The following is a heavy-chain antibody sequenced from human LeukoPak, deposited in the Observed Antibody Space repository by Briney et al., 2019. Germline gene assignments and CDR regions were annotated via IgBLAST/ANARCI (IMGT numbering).Heavy chain of an antibody. CDR1: RGSISSYY. V-gene: IGHV4-4*07. J-gene: IGHJ3*02. D-gene: IGHD1-26*01. Sequence: SEALSVTRMDSRGSISSYYGSWMRPPAGKGREGMGRIYTSGRTNYNPSLKSRVAMSVDTSKNQSSLKLSSMAAADRAVYCCSGSYYGLDQDAFDIRGQGTMVTVSS. CDR2: IYTSGRT. CDR3: SGSYYGLDQDAFDI.